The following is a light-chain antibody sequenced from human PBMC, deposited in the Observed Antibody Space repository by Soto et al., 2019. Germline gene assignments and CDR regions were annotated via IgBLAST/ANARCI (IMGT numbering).Light chain of an antibody. CDR3: QQRSNCPPFT. V-gene: IGKV3-11*01. CDR2: DAS. Sequence: EIVLTQSPATLSLSPGERATLSCRASQSVSSYLAWYQQKPGQAPRLLIYDASNRATGIPARFSGGGSGTDFTLTISSLEPEDFAVYYCQQRSNCPPFTFGPGTKVDIK. CDR1: QSVSSY. J-gene: IGKJ3*01.